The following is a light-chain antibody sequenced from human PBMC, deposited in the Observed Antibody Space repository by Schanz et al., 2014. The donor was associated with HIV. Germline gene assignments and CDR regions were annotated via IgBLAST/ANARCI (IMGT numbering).Light chain of an antibody. V-gene: IGKV1-39*01. CDR2: AAS. Sequence: DIQMTQSPSSLSASVGDRVTITCRASQSISIYLNWYQQKPGKAPKLLIYAASSLQSGVPSTFSGSGSGTEFALTISSLQPDDFATYYCQQYNSFSSTFGQGTKLEIK. CDR1: QSISIY. CDR3: QQYNSFSST. J-gene: IGKJ2*01.